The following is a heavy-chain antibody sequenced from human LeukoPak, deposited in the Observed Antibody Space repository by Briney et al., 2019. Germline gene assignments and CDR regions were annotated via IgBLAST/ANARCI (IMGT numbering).Heavy chain of an antibody. J-gene: IGHJ2*01. D-gene: IGHD6-13*01. V-gene: IGHV4-34*01. CDR2: INHSGST. Sequence: GSLRLSCAASGFTFSTYWMHWVRQPPGKGLVWIGEINHSGSTNYNPSLKSRVTISVDTSKNQFSLKLSSVTAADTAVYYCARGRQQLVPGLDWNFDLWGRGTLVTVSS. CDR3: ARGRQQLVPGLDWNFDL. CDR1: GFTFSTYW.